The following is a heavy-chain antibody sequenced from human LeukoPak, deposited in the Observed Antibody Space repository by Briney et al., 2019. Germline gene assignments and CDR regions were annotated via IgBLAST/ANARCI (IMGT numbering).Heavy chain of an antibody. CDR2: ISGSGGST. J-gene: IGHJ4*02. D-gene: IGHD7-27*01. CDR3: AKVRELGIYTY. CDR1: GFTFSNYA. V-gene: IGHV3-23*01. Sequence: GGALRLSCSASGFTFSNYAMSWVRQAPGKGLEWVSAISGSGGSTYYADSVKGRFTISRDNSKNTLYLQMNSLRAEDTAVYYCAKVRELGIYTYWGQGTLVTVSS.